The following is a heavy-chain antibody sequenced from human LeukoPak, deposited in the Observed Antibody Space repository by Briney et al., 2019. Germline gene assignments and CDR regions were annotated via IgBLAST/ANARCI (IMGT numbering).Heavy chain of an antibody. D-gene: IGHD3-22*01. CDR2: INHSGRT. Sequence: KASETLSLTCAVYGGSLSNYYWIWIRQPPGKGLEWIGEINHSGRTHYNPSLKSRVTISIDTSKNQFSLKLSSVTAADTAVYYCARHYYDSSGYSDYWGQGTLVTVSS. CDR1: GGSLSNYY. V-gene: IGHV4-34*01. J-gene: IGHJ4*02. CDR3: ARHYYDSSGYSDY.